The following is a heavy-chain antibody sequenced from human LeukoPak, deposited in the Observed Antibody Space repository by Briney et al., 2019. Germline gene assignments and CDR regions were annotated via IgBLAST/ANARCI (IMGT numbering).Heavy chain of an antibody. D-gene: IGHD5-18*01. Sequence: GESLKISCKGSGYSFTSYWIGWVRQMPGKGLEWMGIIYPGDSDTRYSPSFQGQVTISADKSISTAYLQWSSLKASDTAMYYCARQQEYSYGFNEFDPWGQGTLVTVSS. V-gene: IGHV5-51*01. CDR3: ARQQEYSYGFNEFDP. J-gene: IGHJ5*02. CDR1: GYSFTSYW. CDR2: IYPGDSDT.